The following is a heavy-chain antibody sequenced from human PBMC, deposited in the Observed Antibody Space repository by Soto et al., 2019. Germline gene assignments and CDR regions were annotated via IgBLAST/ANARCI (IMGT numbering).Heavy chain of an antibody. Sequence: ASVKVSCKASGGTFSSYAISWVRQAPGRGLEWMGGIIPIFGTANYAQKFQGRVTITADESTSTAYMELSSLRSEDTAVYYCARDPRKGRTSSTLHREWYYYYGMDVWGQGTTVTVSS. D-gene: IGHD6-13*01. CDR2: IIPIFGTA. CDR3: ARDPRKGRTSSTLHREWYYYYGMDV. V-gene: IGHV1-69*13. CDR1: GGTFSSYA. J-gene: IGHJ6*02.